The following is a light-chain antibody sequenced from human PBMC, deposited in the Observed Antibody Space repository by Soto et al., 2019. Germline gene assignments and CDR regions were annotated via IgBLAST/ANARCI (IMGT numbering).Light chain of an antibody. CDR3: QQYNNWPLT. Sequence: EIVMTQSPATLSVSPGERATLSCRASQSVSSNLAWYQQKPGQAPRLLIYGASTRATGIPARFSGSGSGTEFTLTTSSLQSEDFALYYCQQYNNWPLTFGGGTKVEIK. V-gene: IGKV3-15*01. J-gene: IGKJ4*01. CDR1: QSVSSN. CDR2: GAS.